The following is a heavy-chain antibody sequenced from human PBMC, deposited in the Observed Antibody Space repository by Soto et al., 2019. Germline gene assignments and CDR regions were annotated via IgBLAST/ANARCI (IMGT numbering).Heavy chain of an antibody. J-gene: IGHJ3*02. CDR3: VRRVIGSSRAFDI. CDR1: GFAFSSHP. Sequence: SGGSLRLSCAASGFAFSSHPMSWVRQAPEKGLEWVAGISDGGDLTYNADSVRDRFTISRDNSRNTLYLQMNSLRAEDTAVYYCVRRVIGSSRAFDIWGQGTMVTVSS. CDR2: ISDGGDLT. V-gene: IGHV3-23*01. D-gene: IGHD3-10*01.